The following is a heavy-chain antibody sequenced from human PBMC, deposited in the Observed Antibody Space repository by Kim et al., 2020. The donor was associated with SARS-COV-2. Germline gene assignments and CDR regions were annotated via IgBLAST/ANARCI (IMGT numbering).Heavy chain of an antibody. V-gene: IGHV4-39*01. Sequence: TPSLKSRVTISVDTSKNQFSLKLSSVTAADPAVYYCARLQGWIQLWYFDYWGQGTLVTVSS. D-gene: IGHD5-18*01. J-gene: IGHJ4*02. CDR3: ARLQGWIQLWYFDY.